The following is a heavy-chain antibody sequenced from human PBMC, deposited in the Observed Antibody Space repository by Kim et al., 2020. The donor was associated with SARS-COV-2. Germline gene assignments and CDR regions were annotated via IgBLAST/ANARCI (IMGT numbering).Heavy chain of an antibody. CDR1: GFDFGIYA. Sequence: GGSLRLSCAASGFDFGIYAMSWVRQAPGKGLEWVSTIVGIDGAIFYAGSVKGRFTISRDNSKNTLYLQMTNLRTEDTAMYYCARRPGTAARGTAHFDPWGQGTLVTVSS. CDR2: IVGIDGAI. J-gene: IGHJ5*02. CDR3: ARRPGTAARGTAHFDP. V-gene: IGHV3-23*01. D-gene: IGHD6-13*01.